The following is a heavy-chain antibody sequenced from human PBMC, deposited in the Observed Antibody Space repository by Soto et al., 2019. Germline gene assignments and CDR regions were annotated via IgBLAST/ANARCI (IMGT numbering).Heavy chain of an antibody. CDR2: ISYDGSNK. CDR3: AKDLTFLDQYYFAY. V-gene: IGHV3-30*18. J-gene: IGHJ4*02. D-gene: IGHD3-3*01. CDR1: GFTSSSYG. Sequence: SLRLSCAASGFTSSSYGMHWVRQAPGKGLEWVAVISYDGSNKYYADSVKGRFTISRDNSKNTLYLQMNSLRAEDTAVYYCAKDLTFLDQYYFAYWGQGTLVPVSS.